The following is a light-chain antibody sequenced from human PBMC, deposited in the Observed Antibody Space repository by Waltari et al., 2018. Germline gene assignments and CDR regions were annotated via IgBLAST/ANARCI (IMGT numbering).Light chain of an antibody. Sequence: QSALTQPPSASGSPGQSVTISCTGTSSDVGGFNYVSWYQQNPGKVTKLMIYEVTKLPSGVPDRFSGSKSGNTASLTVSGLQTEDEADYYCSSYAGGSWVFGGGTKLTVL. J-gene: IGLJ3*02. V-gene: IGLV2-8*01. CDR2: EVT. CDR1: SSDVGGFNY. CDR3: SSYAGGSWV.